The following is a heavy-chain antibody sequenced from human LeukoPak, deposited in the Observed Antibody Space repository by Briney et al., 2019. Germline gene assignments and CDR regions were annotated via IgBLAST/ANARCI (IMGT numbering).Heavy chain of an antibody. CDR1: GGTFISYA. V-gene: IGHV1-69*13. Sequence: ASVKVSCKASGGTFISYAISWVRQAPGQGLEWMGGIIPILGTANYAQKFQGRVTITADESTSTAYMELSSLRSEDTAVYYCARDSAYDSSGYQLDYWGQGTLVTVSS. D-gene: IGHD3-22*01. J-gene: IGHJ4*02. CDR2: IIPILGTA. CDR3: ARDSAYDSSGYQLDY.